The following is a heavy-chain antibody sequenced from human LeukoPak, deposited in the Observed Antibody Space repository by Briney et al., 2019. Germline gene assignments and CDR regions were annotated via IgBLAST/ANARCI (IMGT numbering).Heavy chain of an antibody. D-gene: IGHD2-2*01. J-gene: IGHJ5*02. CDR3: ARVDCSSTSCYAGGWFDP. V-gene: IGHV3-11*04. Sequence: GGSLRLSCEASGFTFHDSYMTWIRQAPGKGLEWVSFISNSGDSIYYADSVKGRFITSRDNAKSSLYLQMNSLRAEDTAVYYCARVDCSSTSCYAGGWFDPWGQGTLVTVSS. CDR1: GFTFHDSY. CDR2: ISNSGDSI.